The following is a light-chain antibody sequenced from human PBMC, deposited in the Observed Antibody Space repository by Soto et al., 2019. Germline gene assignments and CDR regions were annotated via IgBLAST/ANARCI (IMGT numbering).Light chain of an antibody. CDR1: QSIRSY. CDR2: AAS. J-gene: IGKJ4*01. CDR3: QQTSSTPT. Sequence: DIPLTQSPSSLSASVGDRVTITCRASQSIRSYLNWYQQKPGKAHKLLIYAASSLQTGVSSRFSGSGSGTDFTLTISNLQPEDFATYYCQQTSSTPTFGGGTKVEIK. V-gene: IGKV1-39*01.